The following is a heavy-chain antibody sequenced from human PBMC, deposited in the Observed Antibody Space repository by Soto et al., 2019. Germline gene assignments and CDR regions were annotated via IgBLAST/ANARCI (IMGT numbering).Heavy chain of an antibody. CDR3: ARQAFGGVIVKY. D-gene: IGHD3-16*02. CDR2: IYPGDSDT. CDR1: GYGFTSYW. J-gene: IGHJ4*02. V-gene: IGHV5-51*01. Sequence: GESLKISCKASGYGFTSYWIGWVRQMPGKGLEWMGIIYPGDSDTRYSPSVQGQVTISADKSTTTAYLQWSSLKASDTAMYYCARQAFGGVIVKYWGQGTLVTVSS.